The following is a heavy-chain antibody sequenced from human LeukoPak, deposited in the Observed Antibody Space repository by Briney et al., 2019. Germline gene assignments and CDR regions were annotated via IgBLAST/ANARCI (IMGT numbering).Heavy chain of an antibody. V-gene: IGHV5-10-1*01. D-gene: IGHD5-18*01. CDR1: GYSFTSYW. Sequence: GESRRISCKGSGYSFTSYWCSGVRQMPGKGREGMGGIDASDADTNYSPSFQGHVTISADKSIITAYLQWSRLKASGTVMYYCARHPRYSYGDDYWGQGTLVTVSS. CDR2: IDASDADT. CDR3: ARHPRYSYGDDY. J-gene: IGHJ4*02.